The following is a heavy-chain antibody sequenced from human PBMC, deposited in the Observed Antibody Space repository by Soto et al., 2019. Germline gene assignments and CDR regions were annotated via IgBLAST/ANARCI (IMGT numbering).Heavy chain of an antibody. Sequence: SGPTLVNPTQTLTLTCTFSGFSLSTSGMCVSWIRQPPGKALEWLALIDWDDEKYYSTSLKTRLTISKDTSKNQVVLTMTNMDPVDTATYYCARTTLTYYYDSSGYHFDYWGQGTLVTVSS. D-gene: IGHD3-22*01. CDR3: ARTTLTYYYDSSGYHFDY. CDR1: GFSLSTSGMC. CDR2: IDWDDEK. J-gene: IGHJ4*02. V-gene: IGHV2-70*01.